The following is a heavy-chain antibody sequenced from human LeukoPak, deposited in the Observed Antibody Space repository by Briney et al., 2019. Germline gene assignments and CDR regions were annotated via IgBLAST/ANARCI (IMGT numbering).Heavy chain of an antibody. CDR3: ARSFYDSSGKGEGYNWFDP. D-gene: IGHD3-22*01. Sequence: ASVKVSCKASGYTFTSYGISWVRQAPGQGLEWMGWISAYNGHTNYAQKLQGRVTMTTDTSTSTAYMELRSLRSDDTAVYYCARSFYDSSGKGEGYNWFDPWGQGTLVTVSS. CDR2: ISAYNGHT. V-gene: IGHV1-18*01. J-gene: IGHJ5*02. CDR1: GYTFTSYG.